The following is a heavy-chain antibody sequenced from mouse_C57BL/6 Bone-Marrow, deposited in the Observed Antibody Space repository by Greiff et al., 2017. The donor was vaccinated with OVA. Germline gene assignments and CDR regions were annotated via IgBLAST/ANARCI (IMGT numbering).Heavy chain of an antibody. J-gene: IGHJ2*01. Sequence: EVQLQQSGTVLVRPGASVKMSCKTSGYTFTSYWMHWVKQRPGQGLEWIGAIYPGNSDTSSNQKFKGKAKLTAVTSASTAYMELSSLTNEDTAVYYCTRSLITTGFDYWGQGTTLTVSA. V-gene: IGHV1-5*01. CDR1: GYTFTSYW. D-gene: IGHD1-1*01. CDR2: IYPGNSDT. CDR3: TRSLITTGFDY.